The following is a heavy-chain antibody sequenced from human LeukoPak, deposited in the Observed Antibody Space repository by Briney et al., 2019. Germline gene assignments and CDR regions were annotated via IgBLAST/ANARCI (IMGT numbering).Heavy chain of an antibody. J-gene: IGHJ4*02. CDR2: ISSSSSYI. Sequence: GGSLRLSCAASGFTFSSYSMNWVRQAPGKGLEWVSSISSSSSYIYYADSVKGRFTISRDNAKNSLYLQMNSLRAEDTAVYYCARGPRGYPYYFDYWGQGTLVNVSS. D-gene: IGHD5-18*01. V-gene: IGHV3-21*01. CDR3: ARGPRGYPYYFDY. CDR1: GFTFSSYS.